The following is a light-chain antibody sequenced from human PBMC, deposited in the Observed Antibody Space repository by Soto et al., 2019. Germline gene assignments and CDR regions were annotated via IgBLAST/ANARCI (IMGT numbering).Light chain of an antibody. CDR1: QNINNY. V-gene: IGKV1-33*01. CDR2: DAS. Sequence: DIQMTQSPSSLSASVGDRVTITCQASQNINNYLNWYQQKPGRAPXXLIYDASNLEAGVPSRLRGSGSGTGFTFTISRLQPEDIATYYCQQYENLPTFGQGTRLEIK. CDR3: QQYENLPT. J-gene: IGKJ5*01.